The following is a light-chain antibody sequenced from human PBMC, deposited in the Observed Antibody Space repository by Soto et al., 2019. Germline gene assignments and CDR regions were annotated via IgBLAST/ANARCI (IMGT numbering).Light chain of an antibody. V-gene: IGLV2-14*03. CDR1: SSDVGGYNY. J-gene: IGLJ2*01. CDR2: DVS. CDR3: SSYTSTNTVV. Sequence: QSALTQPASVSGSRGQSITISCTGTSSDVGGYNYVSWYQQHPGKAPKVMIYDVSNRPSGVSNRFSGSKSGNTASLTISGLLAEDEADYYCSSYTSTNTVVFGGGTQLTVL.